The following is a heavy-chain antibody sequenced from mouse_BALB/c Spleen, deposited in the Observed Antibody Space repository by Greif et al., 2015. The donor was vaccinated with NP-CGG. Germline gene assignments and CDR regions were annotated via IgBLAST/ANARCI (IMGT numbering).Heavy chain of an antibody. CDR2: IDPSDSET. D-gene: IGHD1-1*02. CDR1: GYTFTSYW. J-gene: IGHJ3*01. CDR3: VYGPPGFAY. V-gene: IGHV1-69*02. Sequence: QVQLQQSGAELVKPGAPVKLSCKASGYTFTSYWMNWVKQRPGRGLEWIGRIDPSDSETHYNQKFKDKATLTVDKSSSTAYIQLSSLTSEDSAVYYCVYGPPGFAYWGQGTLVTVSA.